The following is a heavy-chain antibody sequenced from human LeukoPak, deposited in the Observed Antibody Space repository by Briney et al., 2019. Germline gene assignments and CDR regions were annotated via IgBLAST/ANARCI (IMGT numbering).Heavy chain of an antibody. CDR3: ARRKRGVYFDY. Sequence: PSETLSLTCTVSGGSISSYYWSWIRQPPGKGLEWIGYIYYSGSTNYNPSLKSRVTISVDTSKNQFSLKLSSVTAADTAVYYCARRKRGVYFDYWGQGTLVTVSS. CDR2: IYYSGST. D-gene: IGHD6-25*01. CDR1: GGSISSYY. J-gene: IGHJ4*02. V-gene: IGHV4-59*01.